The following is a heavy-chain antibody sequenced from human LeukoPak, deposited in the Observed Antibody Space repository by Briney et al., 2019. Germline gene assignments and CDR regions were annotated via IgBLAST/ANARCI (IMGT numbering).Heavy chain of an antibody. CDR2: ISGSGGST. J-gene: IGHJ4*02. D-gene: IGHD2-15*01. CDR1: GFTFSSYA. V-gene: IGHV3-23*01. Sequence: PGGSLRLSCAASGFTFSSYAMSWVRQAPGKGLEWVSAISGSGGSTYYADSVKGRFTISRDNSKNTLYLQMNSLRAEDTAVYYCAKAQYRSGGSCYFDYWGRGTLVTVSS. CDR3: AKAQYRSGGSCYFDY.